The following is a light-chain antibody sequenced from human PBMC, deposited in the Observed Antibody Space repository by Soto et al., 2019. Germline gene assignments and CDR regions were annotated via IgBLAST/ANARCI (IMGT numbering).Light chain of an antibody. CDR2: DAS. Sequence: EIVLTQSPATLSLSPGERATLSCRASQSVSSYLAWYQQKPGQAPRLLIYDASNRATGISARFSGSGSGTDFTLTISSLEPEDFAVYYCQQRSNFWTFGQGTKV. CDR3: QQRSNFWT. J-gene: IGKJ1*01. V-gene: IGKV3-11*01. CDR1: QSVSSY.